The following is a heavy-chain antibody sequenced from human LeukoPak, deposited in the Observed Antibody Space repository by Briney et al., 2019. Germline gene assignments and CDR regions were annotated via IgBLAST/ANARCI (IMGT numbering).Heavy chain of an antibody. CDR1: GFTFSSYW. CDR3: AREEGRWEWFDP. CDR2: IDSGGKT. V-gene: IGHV3-66*01. J-gene: IGHJ5*02. Sequence: GGSLRLSCAASGFTFSSYWMSWVRQAPGKGLEWVSVIDSGGKTYYTDSVKGRFTISRDNSMNTLYLQMNSLRAEDTAVYYCAREEGRWEWFDPWGQGTLVTVSS. D-gene: IGHD1-26*01.